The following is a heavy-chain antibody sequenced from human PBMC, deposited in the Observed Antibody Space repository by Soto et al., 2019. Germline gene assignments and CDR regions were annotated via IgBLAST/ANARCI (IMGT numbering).Heavy chain of an antibody. CDR2: IIPVLGIA. Sequence: QVQLVQSGAEVKKPGSSVKVSCKASRGTFSSYTISWVRQAPGQGLEWMGRIIPVLGIAKYAQNFQDRVTITADEFTRTAYMELSSLRSEDTAVYYCARDRAGGDGNWFDPWGQGTLVTVSS. D-gene: IGHD2-21*02. CDR1: RGTFSSYT. CDR3: ARDRAGGDGNWFDP. J-gene: IGHJ5*02. V-gene: IGHV1-69*08.